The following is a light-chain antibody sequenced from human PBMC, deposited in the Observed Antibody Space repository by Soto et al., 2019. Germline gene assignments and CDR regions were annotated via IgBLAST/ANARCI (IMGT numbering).Light chain of an antibody. CDR2: DAS. J-gene: IGKJ4*01. CDR1: HDVSWN. Sequence: DIPMTQSPSSLSASEGDRVTITCQSSHDVSWNLNWFQQKPGEAPQLLIYDASNLERGVPSRFSGSGSGTDFTLTISRLQPEDVATYYCQQYNSMLSFRGGTEVEIK. CDR3: QQYNSMLS. V-gene: IGKV1-33*01.